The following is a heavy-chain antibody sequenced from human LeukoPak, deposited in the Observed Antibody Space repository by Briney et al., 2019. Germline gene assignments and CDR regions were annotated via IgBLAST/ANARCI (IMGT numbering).Heavy chain of an antibody. CDR3: AIGGDSTTSCYRCFVY. D-gene: IGHD2-2*01. Sequence: GESLKISCKGSGYSFKNYWIGWVRQMPGEGLEWMGIIYPDDSDTRYSPSFQGQVTISADKSVSTALLQWTSLKASDTAMYYCAIGGDSTTSCYRCFVYWGQGTLVTVSS. CDR1: GYSFKNYW. CDR2: IYPDDSDT. J-gene: IGHJ4*02. V-gene: IGHV5-51*01.